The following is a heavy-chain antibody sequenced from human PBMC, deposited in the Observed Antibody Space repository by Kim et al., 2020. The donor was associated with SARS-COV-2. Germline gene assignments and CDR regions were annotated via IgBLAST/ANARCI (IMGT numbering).Heavy chain of an antibody. Sequence: GGSLRLSCAASGFTFSSYSMNWVRQAPGKGLEWVSSISSSSSYIYYADSVKGRFTISRDNAKNSLYLQMNSLRAEDTAVYYCARDWEAALVGYDILTGYPNWFDPWGQGTLVTVSS. CDR3: ARDWEAALVGYDILTGYPNWFDP. CDR2: ISSSSSYI. CDR1: GFTFSSYS. D-gene: IGHD3-9*01. V-gene: IGHV3-21*01. J-gene: IGHJ5*02.